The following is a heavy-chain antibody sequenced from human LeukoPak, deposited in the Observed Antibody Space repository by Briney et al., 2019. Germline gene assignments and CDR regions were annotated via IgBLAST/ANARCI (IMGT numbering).Heavy chain of an antibody. Sequence: SETLSLTCTVSGGSISSGDYYWSWIRQPPGKGLEWIGYIYYSGSTYYNPSLKSRVTISVDRSKNQFSLKLSSVTAADTAVYYCARGGYYYDSSGYYFDYWGQGTLVTVSS. CDR1: GGSISSGDYY. D-gene: IGHD3-22*01. CDR3: ARGGYYYDSSGYYFDY. J-gene: IGHJ4*02. CDR2: IYYSGST. V-gene: IGHV4-30-4*01.